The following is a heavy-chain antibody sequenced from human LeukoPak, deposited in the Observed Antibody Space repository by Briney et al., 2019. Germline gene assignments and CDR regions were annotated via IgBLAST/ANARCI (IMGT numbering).Heavy chain of an antibody. Sequence: SETLSLTCAVYGGSIRGYYWSWIRQPPGKALEWGGEILYTGGTSYNPSPKKRATISIDTSRNQLSLKLSSVTAADTAVYYCARGNILSGYCFDFWGQGALVTVSS. D-gene: IGHD3-9*01. J-gene: IGHJ4*02. CDR2: ILYTGGT. CDR1: GGSIRGYY. V-gene: IGHV4-34*01. CDR3: ARGNILSGYCFDF.